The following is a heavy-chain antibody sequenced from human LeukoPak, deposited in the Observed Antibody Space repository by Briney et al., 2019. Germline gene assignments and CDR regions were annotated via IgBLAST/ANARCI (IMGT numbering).Heavy chain of an antibody. J-gene: IGHJ3*02. CDR2: ISESGGST. D-gene: IGHD3-10*01. CDR3: AKYGLAGPGRYHDASDI. V-gene: IGHV3-23*01. Sequence: GGSLRLSCAASGFTFSSYGMTWVRQAPGKGLEWVSAISESGGSTYYADSVKGRSTISRDNSKNTLYLQMNSLRAEDTAVYYCAKYGLAGPGRYHDASDIWGQGTMVTVSS. CDR1: GFTFSSYG.